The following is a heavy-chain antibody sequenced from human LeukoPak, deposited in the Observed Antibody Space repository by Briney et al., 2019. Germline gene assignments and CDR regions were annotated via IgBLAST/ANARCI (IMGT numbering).Heavy chain of an antibody. V-gene: IGHV4-59*01. J-gene: IGHJ6*03. CDR1: GDSISTYY. CDR2: IFDSGNT. Sequence: PSETLSLTCSVSGDSISTYYWCWIRQSPGGGLERIGCIFDSGNTYYNPSLKSRLTISVDTSKNQFSLKLSSVTAADTAVYYCTKGRLGTTVCDYYFYHMDAWGKGTTVTVSS. D-gene: IGHD4-11*01. CDR3: TKGRLGTTVCDYYFYHMDA.